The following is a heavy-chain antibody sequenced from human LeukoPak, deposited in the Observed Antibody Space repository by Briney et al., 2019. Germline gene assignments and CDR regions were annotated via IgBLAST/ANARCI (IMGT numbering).Heavy chain of an antibody. CDR3: ARGRWSATTASYYLDF. CDR2: VNAGNGHT. J-gene: IGHJ4*02. D-gene: IGHD2-21*02. CDR1: GYIFTDYA. Sequence: ASVKVSCKDSGYIFTDYAMLWVRQAPGQRLEWLGWVNAGNGHTKYSQNFQGRVTLTRDTSATTASMEMNSLRSEDTALYYCARGRWSATTASYYLDFWGLGTLVTVSS. V-gene: IGHV1-3*01.